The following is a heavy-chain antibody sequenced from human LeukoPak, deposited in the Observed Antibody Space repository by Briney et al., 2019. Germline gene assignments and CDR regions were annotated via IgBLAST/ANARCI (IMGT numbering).Heavy chain of an antibody. D-gene: IGHD3-22*01. Sequence: SETLSLTCTVSGGSISSGGYYWSWIRQHPGKGLEWIGYIYYSGSTYYNPSLKSRVTISVDTSKNQFSLKLSSVTAADTAVYYCARDLQGGYYYDSSPPGAFDIWGQGTMVTVSS. V-gene: IGHV4-31*03. CDR2: IYYSGST. CDR1: GGSISSGGYY. J-gene: IGHJ3*02. CDR3: ARDLQGGYYYDSSPPGAFDI.